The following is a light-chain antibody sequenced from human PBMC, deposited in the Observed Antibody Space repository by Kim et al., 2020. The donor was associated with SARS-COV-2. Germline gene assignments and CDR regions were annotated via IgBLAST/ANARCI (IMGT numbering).Light chain of an antibody. V-gene: IGKV1D-16*01. Sequence: ASVGDRVTITCRASQGIRSWLAWYQQRPGKAPKTLIYAASSMESGVPSRVSGSGSVTYITLTISSLQPEDFATYYCQQYNNDPRTFGQGTKVDIK. J-gene: IGKJ1*01. CDR2: AAS. CDR1: QGIRSW. CDR3: QQYNNDPRT.